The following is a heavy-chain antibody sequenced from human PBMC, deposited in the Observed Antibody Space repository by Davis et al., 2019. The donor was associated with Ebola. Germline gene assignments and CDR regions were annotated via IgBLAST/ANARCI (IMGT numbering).Heavy chain of an antibody. V-gene: IGHV3-53*05. Sequence: GESLKISCAASGFTVSSNHMSWVRQAPGKGLEWVSVIYAHSTAYADSVRGRFIISRDKSNNTLYLEMNSLRVDDTAVYYWATTQWLREFDNWGQGTLVTVSS. CDR3: ATTQWLREFDN. J-gene: IGHJ4*02. CDR1: GFTVSSNH. D-gene: IGHD6-19*01. CDR2: IYAHST.